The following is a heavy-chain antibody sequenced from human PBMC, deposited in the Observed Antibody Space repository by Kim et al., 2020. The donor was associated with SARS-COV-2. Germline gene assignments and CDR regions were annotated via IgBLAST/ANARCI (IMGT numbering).Heavy chain of an antibody. CDR3: ARELSSILTGYSYYFDY. V-gene: IGHV4-31*03. CDR1: GGSISSGGYY. D-gene: IGHD3-9*01. J-gene: IGHJ4*02. CDR2: IYYSGST. Sequence: SETLSLTCTVSGGSISSGGYYWSWIRQHPGKGLEWIGYIYYSGSTYYNPSLKSRVTISVDTSKNQFSLKLSSVTAADTAVYYCARELSSILTGYSYYFDYWGQGTLVTVSS.